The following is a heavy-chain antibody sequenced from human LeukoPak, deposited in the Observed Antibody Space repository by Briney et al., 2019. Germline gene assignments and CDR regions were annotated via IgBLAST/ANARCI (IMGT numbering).Heavy chain of an antibody. V-gene: IGHV3-21*01. CDR1: GFTFSSYC. Sequence: PGGSLRLSCAASGFTFSSYCMNWVRQAPGKGLEWVSSISSSSSYIYYADSVKGRFTISRDNAKNSLYLQMNSLRAEDTAVCYCASSSPIDYWGQGTLVTVSS. D-gene: IGHD6-6*01. CDR3: ASSSPIDY. J-gene: IGHJ4*02. CDR2: ISSSSSYI.